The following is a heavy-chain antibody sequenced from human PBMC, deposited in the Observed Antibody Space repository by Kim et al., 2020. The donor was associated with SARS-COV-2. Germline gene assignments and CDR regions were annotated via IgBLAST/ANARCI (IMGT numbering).Heavy chain of an antibody. CDR3: VRARYDGNCFGR. V-gene: IGHV3-74*01. CDR1: GFTSSGDW. D-gene: IGHD2-21*02. CDR2: IDGGSTAT. J-gene: IGHJ4*02. Sequence: GGSLRLSCAASGFTSSGDWMHWVRQAPGKGLMWVSRIDGGSTATAYADAVEGRFTISRDSAKDTQYLQMNSLRDEDTAIYYCVRARYDGNCFGRWGQGTLVTVSS.